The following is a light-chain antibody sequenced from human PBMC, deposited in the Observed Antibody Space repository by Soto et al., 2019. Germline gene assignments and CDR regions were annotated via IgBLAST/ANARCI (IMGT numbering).Light chain of an antibody. J-gene: IGLJ3*02. CDR3: CSYACSYKGV. CDR1: SSDVGGYNY. Sequence: QSVLTQPRSVSGSPGQSVTISCTGTSSDVGGYNYVSWYQQHPGKAPKLMIYDVSKRPSGVPDRFSGSKSGNTASLTISGLQAEDEADYYCCSYACSYKGVFGGGTKVTVL. V-gene: IGLV2-11*01. CDR2: DVS.